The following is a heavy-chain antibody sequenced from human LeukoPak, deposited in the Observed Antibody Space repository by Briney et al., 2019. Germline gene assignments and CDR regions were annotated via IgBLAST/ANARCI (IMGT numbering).Heavy chain of an antibody. Sequence: PGGSLRLSCAASGFTFSSYSMNWVRQAPGKGLEWVSSISSSSSYVYYADSVKGRFTISRDNAKNSLYLQMNSLRAEDTAVYYCAKAPKWVIQLRLPHTRLHMDVWGKGTTVTISS. D-gene: IGHD5-18*01. J-gene: IGHJ6*03. CDR1: GFTFSSYS. V-gene: IGHV3-21*04. CDR3: AKAPKWVIQLRLPHTRLHMDV. CDR2: ISSSSSYV.